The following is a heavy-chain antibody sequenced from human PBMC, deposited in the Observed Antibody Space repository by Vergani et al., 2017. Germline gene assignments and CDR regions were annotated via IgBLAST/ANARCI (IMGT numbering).Heavy chain of an antibody. CDR2: IYSTGST. D-gene: IGHD2-2*01. J-gene: IGHJ4*02. V-gene: IGHV4-31*03. Sequence: QVQLRESGPGLVPPSQTLSLTCSVSGDSISSGVYYWNWIRQHPGKGLEWIGYIYSTGSTHHNPSLRRRINMSVDTSKNQFSLKLNSVTAADTAMYYCARMGGYXEGDAFRIGYFDSWGPGILVTVSS. CDR3: ARMGGYXEGDAFRIGYFDS. CDR1: GDSISSGVYY.